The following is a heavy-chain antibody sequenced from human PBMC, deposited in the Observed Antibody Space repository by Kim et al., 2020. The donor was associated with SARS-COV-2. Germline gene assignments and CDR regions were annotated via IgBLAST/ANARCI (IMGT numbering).Heavy chain of an antibody. D-gene: IGHD3-9*01. Sequence: GESLKISCKGSGYSFTSYWIGWVRQMPGKGLEWMGIIYPGDSDTRYSPSFQGQVTISADKSISTAYLQWSSLKASDTAMYYCARLRGLVIKGGGDYYYGMDVWGQGTTVTVSS. V-gene: IGHV5-51*01. CDR2: IYPGDSDT. CDR3: ARLRGLVIKGGGDYYYGMDV. J-gene: IGHJ6*02. CDR1: GYSFTSYW.